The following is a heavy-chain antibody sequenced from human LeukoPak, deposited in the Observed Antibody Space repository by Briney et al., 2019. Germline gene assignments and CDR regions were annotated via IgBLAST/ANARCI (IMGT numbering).Heavy chain of an antibody. J-gene: IGHJ4*02. D-gene: IGHD5-18*01. CDR3: ARGYSYGSNTDY. V-gene: IGHV3-48*03. Sequence: GGSLRLSCAASGFTFSSYEMNWVRQAPGKGLEWLSYISSSGSATYYGDSVKRRFTISRDNAKSSLYLQMNTLRAEDTAVYYCARGYSYGSNTDYWGQGTLVTVSS. CDR2: ISSSGSAT. CDR1: GFTFSSYE.